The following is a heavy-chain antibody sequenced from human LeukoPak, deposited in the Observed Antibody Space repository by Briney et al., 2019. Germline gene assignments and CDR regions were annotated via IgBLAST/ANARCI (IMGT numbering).Heavy chain of an antibody. J-gene: IGHJ4*01. CDR2: IGGRDGGT. D-gene: IGHD3-9*01. CDR3: AKWGDYDILTGYYDSDY. CDR1: GFIFSNYD. Sequence: GGSLRLFCGACGFIFSNYDLSWVGRPPGKELVWVSAIGGRDGGTYYADSVKDRLTVFRDDPKNTLYLHMNTLRVEDTAVYYCAKWGDYDILTGYYDSDYWGHGTLVTVSS. V-gene: IGHV3-23*01.